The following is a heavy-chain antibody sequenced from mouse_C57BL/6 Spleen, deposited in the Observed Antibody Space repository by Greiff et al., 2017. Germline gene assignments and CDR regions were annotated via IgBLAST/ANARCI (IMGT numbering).Heavy chain of an antibody. CDR2: INPSNGGT. Sequence: QVQLKQPGTELVKPGASVKLSCKASGYTFTSYWMHWVKQRPGQGLEWIGNINPSNGGTNYNEKFKSKATLTVDKSSSTAYMQLSSLTSEDSAVYYCARWGSYDWYFDVWGTGTTVTVSS. V-gene: IGHV1-53*01. D-gene: IGHD1-1*02. J-gene: IGHJ1*03. CDR1: GYTFTSYW. CDR3: ARWGSYDWYFDV.